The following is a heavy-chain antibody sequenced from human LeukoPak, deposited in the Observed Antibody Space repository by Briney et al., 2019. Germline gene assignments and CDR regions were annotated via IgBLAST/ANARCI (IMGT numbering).Heavy chain of an antibody. CDR2: ISGSTGST. J-gene: IGHJ5*02. D-gene: IGHD3-10*01. CDR1: GYSFSTYG. CDR3: ARVLPLKITMVRGVSRFDP. Sequence: ASVKVSCKASGYSFSTYGITWVREAPGQGPEWMGWISGSTGSTHYAQTVQGRVTMTTDTSTGTAYMELSSLRSEDTAVYYCARVLPLKITMVRGVSRFDPWGQGTLVTVSS. V-gene: IGHV1-18*01.